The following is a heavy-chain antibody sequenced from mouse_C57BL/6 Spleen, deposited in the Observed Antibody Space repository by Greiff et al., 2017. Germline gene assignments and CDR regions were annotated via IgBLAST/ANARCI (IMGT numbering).Heavy chain of an antibody. Sequence: DVMLVESGGDLVKPGGSLKLSCAASGFTFSSYGMSWVRQTPDKRLEWVATISSGGSYTYYPDSVKGRFTISRDNAKNTLYLQMSSLKSEDTAMYYCASLYGNDWYFDVWGTGTTVTVSS. D-gene: IGHD2-1*01. V-gene: IGHV5-6*02. CDR3: ASLYGNDWYFDV. CDR1: GFTFSSYG. J-gene: IGHJ1*03. CDR2: ISSGGSYT.